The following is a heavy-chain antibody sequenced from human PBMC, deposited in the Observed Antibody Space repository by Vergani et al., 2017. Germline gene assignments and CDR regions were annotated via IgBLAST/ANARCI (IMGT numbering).Heavy chain of an antibody. CDR3: ARHIDGYNRAFDI. CDR1: GYSISSGYY. D-gene: IGHD5-24*01. Sequence: QVQLQESGPGLVKPSETLSLTCAVSGYSISSGYYWSWIRQPPGKGLEWIGYIYTSGSTNYNPSLKSRVTISVDTSKNQFSLKLSSVTAADTAVYYCARHIDGYNRAFDIWGQGTMVTVSS. CDR2: IYTSGST. J-gene: IGHJ3*02. V-gene: IGHV4-4*09.